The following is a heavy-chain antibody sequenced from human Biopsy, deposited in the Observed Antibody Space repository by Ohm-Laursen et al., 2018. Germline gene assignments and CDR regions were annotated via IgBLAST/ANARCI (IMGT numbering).Heavy chain of an antibody. D-gene: IGHD3-10*01. CDR1: RFTFGDYY. J-gene: IGHJ4*02. V-gene: IGHV3-11*01. CDR3: ATDGAGSYNEN. CDR2: ISGSGVTK. Sequence: SLRLSCSASRFTFGDYYMSWIRQAPGQGLEWLSYISGSGVTKMYADSVKGRFTVSRDNAKNSLYLEMNNLTVEDTAVYYCATDGAGSYNENWGQGTLVSVSS.